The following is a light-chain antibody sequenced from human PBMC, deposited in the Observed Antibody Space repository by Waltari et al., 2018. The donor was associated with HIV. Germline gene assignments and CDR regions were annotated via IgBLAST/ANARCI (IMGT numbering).Light chain of an antibody. CDR2: DDN. CDR1: SSNIGRQT. J-gene: IGLJ3*02. Sequence: QSVVTQPPSASGTPGQRVTISCSGSSSNIGRQTFSRYQTLPGTAPKRLIYDDNKRPSGVPDRFSASKSGTSASLAISGLQSDDEADYYCAAWDDSLIGRVFGGGTKLTVL. V-gene: IGLV1-44*01. CDR3: AAWDDSLIGRV.